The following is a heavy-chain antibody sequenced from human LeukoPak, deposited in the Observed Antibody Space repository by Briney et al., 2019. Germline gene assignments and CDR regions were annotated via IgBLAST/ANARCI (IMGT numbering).Heavy chain of an antibody. CDR1: GGSISSSSYY. CDR3: ARTPYCSSTSCYPNWFDP. Sequence: SETLSLTCTVSGGSISSSSYYWGWIRQPPGKGLEWIGRIYYSGSTYYNPSLKSRVTISVDTSKNQFSLKLSSVTAADTAVYYCARTPYCSSTSCYPNWFDPWGQGTLVAVSS. CDR2: IYYSGST. V-gene: IGHV4-39*01. D-gene: IGHD2-2*01. J-gene: IGHJ5*02.